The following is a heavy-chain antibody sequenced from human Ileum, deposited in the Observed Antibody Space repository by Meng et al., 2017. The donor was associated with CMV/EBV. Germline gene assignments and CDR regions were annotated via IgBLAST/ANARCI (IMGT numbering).Heavy chain of an antibody. Sequence: QVRLGELGPGLGKPSQTLSLICTVSGDSISSGDFYWTWIRQSPGKGPEWIGYIYYSGSTYYNPSLKSRLTIALDTSKNQFSLRLTSVTDADTGVYYCATEYSASPGWFDPWGQGILVTVSS. CDR1: GDSISSGDFY. V-gene: IGHV4-30-4*08. D-gene: IGHD5-12*01. J-gene: IGHJ5*02. CDR2: IYYSGST. CDR3: ATEYSASPGWFDP.